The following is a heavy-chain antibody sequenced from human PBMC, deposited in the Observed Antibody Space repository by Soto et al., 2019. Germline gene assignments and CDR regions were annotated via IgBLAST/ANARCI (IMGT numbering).Heavy chain of an antibody. CDR1: GFTFSSYG. D-gene: IGHD6-13*01. CDR3: ASFVVAAAGGY. CDR2: IWYDGSNK. Sequence: GGSLRLSCAAPGFTFSSYGMHWVRQAPGKGLEWVAVIWYDGSNKYYADSVKGRFTISRDNSKNTLYLQMNSLRAEDTAVYYCASFVVAAAGGYWGQGTLVTVSS. J-gene: IGHJ4*02. V-gene: IGHV3-33*01.